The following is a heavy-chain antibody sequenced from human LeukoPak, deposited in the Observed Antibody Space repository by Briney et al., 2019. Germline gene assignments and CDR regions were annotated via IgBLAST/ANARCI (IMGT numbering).Heavy chain of an antibody. CDR3: VRDSSGWTKFDY. CDR2: INAGNGNT. V-gene: IGHV1-3*01. CDR1: GYTFTSYA. Sequence: ASVKVSCKASGYTFTSYAMHWVRQAPGQRLEWMGWINAGNGNTKYSQKFQGRVTITRDTSASTAYMELSSLRSEDTAVYYCVRDSSGWTKFDYWGQGTLVTVSS. D-gene: IGHD6-19*01. J-gene: IGHJ4*02.